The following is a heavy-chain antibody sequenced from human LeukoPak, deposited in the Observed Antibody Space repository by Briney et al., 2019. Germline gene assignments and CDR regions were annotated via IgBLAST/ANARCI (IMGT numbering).Heavy chain of an antibody. CDR2: ISGDGGST. D-gene: IGHD1-7*01. V-gene: IGHV3-43*02. J-gene: IGHJ4*02. CDR1: GFTFDDYA. CDR3: AKDLAKWNYAIFEY. Sequence: GGSLRLSCAASGFTFDDYAMDWVRQTPGKGLEWVSLISGDGGSTYYADSVKGRFTISRHNSKNSLYLQMNSLRTEDTALYYCAKDLAKWNYAIFEYWGQGTLVTVSS.